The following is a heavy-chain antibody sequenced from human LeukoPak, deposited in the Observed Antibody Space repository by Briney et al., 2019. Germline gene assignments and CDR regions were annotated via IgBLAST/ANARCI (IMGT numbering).Heavy chain of an antibody. CDR2: IYSGGGT. V-gene: IGHV3-66*01. D-gene: IGHD4-17*01. CDR3: VRGDYGDYTLFDY. J-gene: IGHJ4*02. CDR1: GFTVSKKY. Sequence: GGSLRLSCAAFGFTVSKKYMTWVRQAPGKGLEWVSSIYSGGGTYYADSVKGRFTISSDISKNTLNLQMNSLRAEDTAVYYCVRGDYGDYTLFDYWGQGTLVTVSS.